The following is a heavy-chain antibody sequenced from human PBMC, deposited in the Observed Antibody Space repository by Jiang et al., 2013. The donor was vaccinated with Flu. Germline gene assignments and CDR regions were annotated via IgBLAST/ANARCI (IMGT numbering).Heavy chain of an antibody. J-gene: IGHJ4*02. CDR1: GFTFSSYG. D-gene: IGHD5-18*01. CDR3: ARDFDTTLEHYFDY. CDR2: ISYDERTQ. Sequence: RLSCAASGFTFSSYGMHWVRQAPGKGLEWVALISYDERTQLYIDSVKGRFTISRDNSKNTIYLQMNSLRAEDSAVYYCARDFDTTLEHYFDYWGQGTLVTVSS. V-gene: IGHV3-30*03.